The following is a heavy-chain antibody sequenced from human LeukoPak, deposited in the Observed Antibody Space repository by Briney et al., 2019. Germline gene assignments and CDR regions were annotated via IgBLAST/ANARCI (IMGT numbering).Heavy chain of an antibody. V-gene: IGHV1-2*06. CDR2: INPKNGDT. CDR1: GYTFTAYY. D-gene: IGHD3-16*01. J-gene: IGHJ4*02. CDR3: ARGSHRLYDYVWGTYESKDY. Sequence: ASVKVSCKASGYTFTAYYIHWVRQAPGQGLEWMGRINPKNGDTNYAQKFQDRVTMTRDTSMSAAYMEISRLTYDDTAVYYCARGSHRLYDYVWGTYESKDYWGQGTLVTVSS.